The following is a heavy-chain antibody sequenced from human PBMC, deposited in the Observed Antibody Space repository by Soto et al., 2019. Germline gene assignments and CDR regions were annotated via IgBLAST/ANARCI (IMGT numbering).Heavy chain of an antibody. J-gene: IGHJ4*02. CDR3: AIRATAMVNLDY. CDR1: GFTFSSYE. V-gene: IGHV3-48*03. CDR2: ISSSGSTI. D-gene: IGHD5-18*01. Sequence: GGSLRLSCAASGFTFSSYEMNWVRQAPGKGLEWVSYISSSGSTIYYADSVKGRFTISRDNAKNSLYLQMNSLRAEDTAVYYCAIRATAMVNLDYWGQGTLVTVSS.